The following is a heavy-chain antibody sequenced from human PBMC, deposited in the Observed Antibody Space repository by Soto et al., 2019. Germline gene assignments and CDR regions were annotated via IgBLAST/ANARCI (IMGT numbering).Heavy chain of an antibody. CDR1: GYTFTGYY. J-gene: IGHJ4*02. Sequence: ASVKVSCKASGYTFTGYYMHWVRQAPGQGLERMGWINPNSGDTNYAQKFQGRVTMTRDTSISTAYMELSRLRSDDTAVYYCARGGSGWYWYYWGKGTLVTVSS. CDR3: ARGGSGWYWYY. V-gene: IGHV1-2*02. D-gene: IGHD6-19*01. CDR2: INPNSGDT.